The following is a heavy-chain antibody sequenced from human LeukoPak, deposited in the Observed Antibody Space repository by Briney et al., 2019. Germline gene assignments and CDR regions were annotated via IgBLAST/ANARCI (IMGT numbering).Heavy chain of an antibody. Sequence: SETLSLTCTVSGGSISSSSYYWGWLRQPPGKGLEWIGSIYYSGRTYYNPSLKSRVTISVDTSKNQLSLMLSSETAADTAVYYCARHKGASSEEPFDYWGQGTLVTVSS. CDR2: IYYSGRT. CDR1: GGSISSSSYY. J-gene: IGHJ4*02. V-gene: IGHV4-39*01. CDR3: ARHKGASSEEPFDY. D-gene: IGHD6-25*01.